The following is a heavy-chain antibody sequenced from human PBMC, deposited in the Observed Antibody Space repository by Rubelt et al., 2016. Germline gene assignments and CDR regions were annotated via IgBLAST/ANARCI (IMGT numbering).Heavy chain of an antibody. V-gene: IGHV1-24*01. Sequence: QVQLVQSGAEVKKPGASVRVSCKVSGYTLTELSMHWVRQAPGKGLEWMGGFDPEDGETIDAQKFQGRVTMSEETSTDTAYMELSSLRSEDTAVYYCATEAKKKEGYFDYWGQGTLVTVSS. CDR1: GYTLTELS. D-gene: IGHD3-3*01. CDR2: FDPEDGET. J-gene: IGHJ4*02. CDR3: ATEAKKKEGYFDY.